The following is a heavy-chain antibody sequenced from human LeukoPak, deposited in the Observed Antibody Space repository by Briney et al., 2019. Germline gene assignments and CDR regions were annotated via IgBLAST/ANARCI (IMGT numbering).Heavy chain of an antibody. D-gene: IGHD3-22*01. Sequence: SETLSLPCTVSGGSISSYYWTWIRQPPGKGLEWVGEINHSGSTNYNPSLKSRVTISVDTSKNQFSLRLSSVTAADTAVYYCARVTGYMIEDYFDYWGQGTLVTVSS. CDR2: INHSGST. V-gene: IGHV4-34*01. CDR1: GGSISSYY. CDR3: ARVTGYMIEDYFDY. J-gene: IGHJ4*02.